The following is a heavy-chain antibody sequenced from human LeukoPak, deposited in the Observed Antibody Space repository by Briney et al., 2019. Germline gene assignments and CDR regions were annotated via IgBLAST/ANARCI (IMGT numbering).Heavy chain of an antibody. J-gene: IGHJ4*02. CDR1: GYSFTNYW. CDR2: IYPGDSDT. CDR3: ARQLLCGSGSSLTDY. Sequence: GESLKISCKGSGYSFTNYWIAWVRQMPGKGLEWMGIIYPGDSDTRYSPSFQGQVTISADKSINTAYLQWSGLKASDTAMYYCARQLLCGSGSSLTDYWGQGTLVTVSS. V-gene: IGHV5-51*01. D-gene: IGHD3-10*01.